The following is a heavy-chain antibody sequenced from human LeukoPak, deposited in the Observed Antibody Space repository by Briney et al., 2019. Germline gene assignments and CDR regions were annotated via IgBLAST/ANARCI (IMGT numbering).Heavy chain of an antibody. V-gene: IGHV4-59*01. Sequence: SETLSLTCTVSGGSISSYYWSWIRQPPGKGLEWIGYIYYSGSTNYNPSLKSRVTISVDTSKNQFSLKLSSVTAADTAVYYCARAYDSSGYYNYWGQGTLVTVSS. CDR1: GGSISSYY. J-gene: IGHJ4*02. CDR2: IYYSGST. CDR3: ARAYDSSGYYNY. D-gene: IGHD3-22*01.